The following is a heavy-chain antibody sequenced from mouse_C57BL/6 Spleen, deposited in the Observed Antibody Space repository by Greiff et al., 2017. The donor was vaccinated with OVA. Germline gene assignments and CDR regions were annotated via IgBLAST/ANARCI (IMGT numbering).Heavy chain of an antibody. Sequence: VQLQQSGPELVKPGASVKMSCKASGYTFTDYNMHWVKQSHGKSLEWIGYINPNNGGTSYNQKFKGKATLTVNKSSSTAYMELRSLTSEDSAVYYWAGPGGNYRRVFDYWGQGTTLTVSS. V-gene: IGHV1-22*01. CDR3: AGPGGNYRRVFDY. CDR2: INPNNGGT. J-gene: IGHJ2*01. CDR1: GYTFTDYN. D-gene: IGHD2-1*01.